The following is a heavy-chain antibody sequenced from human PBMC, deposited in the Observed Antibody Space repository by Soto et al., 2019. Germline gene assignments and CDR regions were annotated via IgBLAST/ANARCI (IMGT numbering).Heavy chain of an antibody. V-gene: IGHV1-18*01. J-gene: IGHJ6*02. CDR2: ISAYNGNT. CDR1: GYTFTNYG. Sequence: GASVKVSCKASGYTFTNYGISWVRQAPGQGLEWMGWISAYNGNTYYAQNLQGRVTMTTDTSTSTAYMELRSLRSDDTAVYYCARVVMTTVPASYYYGMDVWGQGTTVTVS. D-gene: IGHD4-4*01. CDR3: ARVVMTTVPASYYYGMDV.